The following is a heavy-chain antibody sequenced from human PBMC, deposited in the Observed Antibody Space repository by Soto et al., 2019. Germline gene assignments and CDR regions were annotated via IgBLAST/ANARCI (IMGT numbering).Heavy chain of an antibody. CDR1: GGSISSGGYY. V-gene: IGHV4-31*03. J-gene: IGHJ5*02. Sequence: QVQLQESGPGLVKPSQTLSLTCTVSGGSISSGGYYWSWIRQHPGKGLAWIGSIFYRGTTYNTPPTXRXXTISVDTSKTQFSLKLSSVTAANPAVYYCARSVDPWGQGTLVTVSS. CDR2: IFYRGTT. CDR3: ARSVDP.